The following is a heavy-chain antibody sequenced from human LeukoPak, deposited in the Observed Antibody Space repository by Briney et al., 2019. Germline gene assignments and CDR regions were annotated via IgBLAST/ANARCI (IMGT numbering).Heavy chain of an antibody. Sequence: HPGGSLRLSCAASVFTFSSYAISWVRRAPGKGLEGVSTIGDSGDNTYYADSVKGRFTISRENSKNTLYLQMNSLRAEDTAVYYCANPPSGFGELSIVPTSWGQGTLVTVSS. CDR2: IGDSGDNT. CDR3: ANPPSGFGELSIVPTS. J-gene: IGHJ5*02. D-gene: IGHD3-10*01. CDR1: VFTFSSYA. V-gene: IGHV3-23*01.